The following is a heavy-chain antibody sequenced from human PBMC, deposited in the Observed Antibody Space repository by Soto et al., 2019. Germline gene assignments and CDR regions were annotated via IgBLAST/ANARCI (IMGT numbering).Heavy chain of an antibody. Sequence: EVQLVETGGGLIQPGGSLRLSCLASGFSVTTNYIIWVRQPPGKGLEWVSTTFTGGSTHYADSGKGRFSISRDNSKNTVYRQMNNLRVEDTAVYYCAKKPPSSIQGWAFGMDVWGQGTTVSVYS. D-gene: IGHD1-26*01. J-gene: IGHJ6*02. CDR3: AKKPPSSIQGWAFGMDV. CDR2: TFTGGST. V-gene: IGHV3-53*02. CDR1: GFSVTTNY.